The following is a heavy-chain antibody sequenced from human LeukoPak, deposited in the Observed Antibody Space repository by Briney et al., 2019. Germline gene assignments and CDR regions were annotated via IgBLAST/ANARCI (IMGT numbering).Heavy chain of an antibody. Sequence: PGGSLRLSCAASGFTFSSYGMHWVRQAPGKGLEWVAVIWYDGSNKYYADSVKGRFTISRDNSKNTLYLQMNSLRAEDTAVYYCAREAMTTVTTFDYWGQGTLVTVSS. V-gene: IGHV3-33*01. J-gene: IGHJ4*02. CDR2: IWYDGSNK. D-gene: IGHD4-17*01. CDR1: GFTFSSYG. CDR3: AREAMTTVTTFDY.